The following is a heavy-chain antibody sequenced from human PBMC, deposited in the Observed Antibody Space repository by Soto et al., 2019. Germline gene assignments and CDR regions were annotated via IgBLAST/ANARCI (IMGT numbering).Heavy chain of an antibody. CDR2: IYYSGST. CDR3: ARGYSSGWYPYYYYMDV. V-gene: IGHV4-59*01. Sequence: SETLSLTCTVSGGSISSYYWSWIRQPPGKGLEWFGYIYYSGSTNYNPSLKSRVTISVDTSKNQFSLKLSSLTAADTAVFYCARGYSSGWYPYYYYMDVWGKGTTVTVSS. J-gene: IGHJ6*03. D-gene: IGHD6-19*01. CDR1: GGSISSYY.